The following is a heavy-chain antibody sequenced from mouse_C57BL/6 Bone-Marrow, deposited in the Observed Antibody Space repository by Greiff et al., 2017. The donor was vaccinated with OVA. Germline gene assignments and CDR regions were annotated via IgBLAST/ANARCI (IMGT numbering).Heavy chain of an antibody. V-gene: IGHV5-6*01. CDR1: GFTFSSYG. CDR3: ARHFGNYGGVYYYAMDY. J-gene: IGHJ4*01. Sequence: EVKLMESGGDLVKPGGSLKLSCAASGFTFSSYGMSWVRQTPDKRLEWVATISSGGSYTYYPDSVKGRFTISRDNAKNTLYLQMSSLKSEDTAMYYCARHFGNYGGVYYYAMDYWGQGTSVTVSS. CDR2: ISSGGSYT. D-gene: IGHD2-1*01.